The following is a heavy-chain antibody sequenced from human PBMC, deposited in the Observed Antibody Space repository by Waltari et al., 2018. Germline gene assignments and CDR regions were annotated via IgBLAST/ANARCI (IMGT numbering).Heavy chain of an antibody. CDR1: VVSISTYY. J-gene: IGHJ6*03. CDR2: IYYSGST. D-gene: IGHD6-6*01. Sequence: QVQLQASGPGLVKPSATLSLTSPVSVVSISTYYCTWTRQPPGKGLEWIGYIYYSGSTNYNPSLKSRVTISVDTSKNQFSLKLSSVTAADTAVYYCARFSSSSNYYYMDVWGKGTTVTVSS. V-gene: IGHV4-59*01. CDR3: ARFSSSSNYYYMDV.